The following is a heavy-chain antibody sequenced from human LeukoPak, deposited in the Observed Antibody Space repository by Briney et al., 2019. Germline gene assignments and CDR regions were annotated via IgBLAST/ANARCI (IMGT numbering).Heavy chain of an antibody. CDR3: AKRGGLTLFGVVTQYYFDY. Sequence: SETLSLTCTVSGGSISSYYWSWIRQPPGKGLEWIGYIYYSGGTNYNPSLKSRVTISVDTSKNQFSLKLSSVTAADTAVYYCAKRGGLTLFGVVTQYYFDYWGQGTLVTVSS. J-gene: IGHJ4*02. CDR2: IYYSGGT. D-gene: IGHD3-3*01. V-gene: IGHV4-59*08. CDR1: GGSISSYY.